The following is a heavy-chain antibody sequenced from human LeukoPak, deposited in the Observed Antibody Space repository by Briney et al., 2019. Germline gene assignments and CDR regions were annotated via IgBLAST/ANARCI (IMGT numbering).Heavy chain of an antibody. Sequence: GGSLRLSRAASGFTFSSYVISWVRQAPGKGLEWVSIIYSGGSTYYADSVKGRFTISKDNSKNTVYLQMNSLRAEDTAVYFCARELRGRFDCWGQGTLVTVSS. J-gene: IGHJ4*02. D-gene: IGHD4-17*01. CDR3: ARELRGRFDC. CDR1: GFTFSSYV. V-gene: IGHV3-53*01. CDR2: IYSGGST.